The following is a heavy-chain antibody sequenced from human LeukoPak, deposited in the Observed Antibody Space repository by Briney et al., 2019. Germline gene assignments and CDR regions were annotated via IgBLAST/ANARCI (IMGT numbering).Heavy chain of an antibody. D-gene: IGHD3-3*02. CDR2: ISNSDYNT. CDR3: ANRGPSIRDAFDI. V-gene: IGHV3-23*01. J-gene: IGHJ3*02. Sequence: GGSLRLSCAASGFTFSSYAMSWVRQAPGKGLEWVSTISNSDYNTYYTDSVKGRFTISRDNSKNTLYLQMNSLRAEDTAVYYCANRGPSIRDAFDIWGQGTMVTVSS. CDR1: GFTFSSYA.